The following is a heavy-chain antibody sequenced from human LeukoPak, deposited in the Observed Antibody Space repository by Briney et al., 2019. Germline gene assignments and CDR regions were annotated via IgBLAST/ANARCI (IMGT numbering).Heavy chain of an antibody. J-gene: IGHJ4*02. CDR1: GFTFINAW. CDR3: TTGPVRYSSGWFDY. Sequence: GGSLRLSCAASGFTFINAWMSWVRQVPGKGLEWVGHIKSKSSGGTTDYAAPVKGRFTISRDDSKNTLYLQMNSLKTEDTAVYYCTTGPVRYSSGWFDYWGQGTLVTVSS. V-gene: IGHV3-15*01. CDR2: IKSKSSGGTT. D-gene: IGHD6-19*01.